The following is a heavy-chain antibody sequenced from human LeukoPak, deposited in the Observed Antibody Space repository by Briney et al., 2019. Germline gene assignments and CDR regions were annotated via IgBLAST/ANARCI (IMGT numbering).Heavy chain of an antibody. CDR3: ARGLEWLTRRHSWFDP. J-gene: IGHJ5*02. CDR1: GYTFTSYG. D-gene: IGHD3-3*01. Sequence: ASVKVSCKASGYTFTSYGISWVRQAPGQGLEWMGWISAYNGNTNYAQKLQGRVTMTTDTSTRTAYMELRSLRSDDTAVYYCARGLEWLTRRHSWFDPWGQGTLVTVSS. CDR2: ISAYNGNT. V-gene: IGHV1-18*01.